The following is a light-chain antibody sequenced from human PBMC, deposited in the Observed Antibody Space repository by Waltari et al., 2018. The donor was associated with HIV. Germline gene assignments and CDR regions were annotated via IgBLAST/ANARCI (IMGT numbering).Light chain of an antibody. CDR2: RNN. Sequence: QSVLTQPPSASGTPGQRVTLYCSGSSSNIGSNFVYWYQQLPETAPKLLIYRNNQRPSGVPDRFSGSKSGTSASLAISGLRSEDEADYYCAAWDDTLSGPGFGGGTKLTVL. J-gene: IGLJ2*01. CDR3: AAWDDTLSGPG. CDR1: SSNIGSNF. V-gene: IGLV1-47*01.